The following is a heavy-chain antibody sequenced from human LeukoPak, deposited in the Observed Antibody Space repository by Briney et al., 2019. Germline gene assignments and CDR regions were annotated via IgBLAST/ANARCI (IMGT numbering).Heavy chain of an antibody. CDR1: GFTFSSYA. J-gene: IGHJ4*02. D-gene: IGHD3-10*01. CDR3: ARDPRRQSRITNPDY. V-gene: IGHV3-30-3*01. CDR2: ISYDGSNK. Sequence: GGSLRLSCTASGFTFSSYAIHWVRQAPGKGLEWVAVISYDGSNKYYADSVKGRFTISRDNSKNTLYLQMNSLRAEDTAVYYCARDPRRQSRITNPDYWGQGTLVTVSS.